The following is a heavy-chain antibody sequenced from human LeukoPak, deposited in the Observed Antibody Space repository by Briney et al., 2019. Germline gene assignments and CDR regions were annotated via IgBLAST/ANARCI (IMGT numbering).Heavy chain of an antibody. D-gene: IGHD6-13*01. Sequence: PSGTLSLTCAVSGGCISSSNWWGWIRQPPGKGLEWTGYIYYSGSTNYNPSLKSRVTMSVDTSKNQFSLKLSSVTALDTAVYYCARMRLPGIAAAGTVAYFDYWGQGTLVTVSS. V-gene: IGHV4-28*06. CDR2: IYYSGST. CDR1: GGCISSSNW. J-gene: IGHJ4*02. CDR3: ARMRLPGIAAAGTVAYFDY.